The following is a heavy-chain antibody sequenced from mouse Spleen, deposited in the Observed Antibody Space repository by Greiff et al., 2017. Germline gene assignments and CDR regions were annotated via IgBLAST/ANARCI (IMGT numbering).Heavy chain of an antibody. J-gene: IGHJ2*01. Sequence: EVQLQQSGPVLVKPGASVKMSCKASGYTFTDYYMNWVKQSHGKSLEWIGVINPYNGGTSYNQKFKGKATLTVDKSSSTAYMELNSLTSEDSAVYYCARGDYYDGSSYYFDDWGQGTTLTVSS. D-gene: IGHD1-1*01. CDR3: ARGDYYDGSSYYFDD. CDR1: GYTFTDYY. V-gene: IGHV1-19*01. CDR2: INPYNGGT.